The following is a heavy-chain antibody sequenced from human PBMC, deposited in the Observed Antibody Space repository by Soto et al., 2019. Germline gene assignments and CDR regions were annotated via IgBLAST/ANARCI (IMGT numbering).Heavy chain of an antibody. D-gene: IGHD3-10*01. CDR2: ISYDGSNK. CDR1: GFTFSSYG. J-gene: IGHJ4*02. V-gene: IGHV3-30*18. Sequence: QVQLVESGGGVVQPGRSLRLSCAASGFTFSSYGMHWVRQAPGKGLEWVAVISYDGSNKYYADSVKGRFTISRDNSKNTLYLQMNSLRAEDTAVYYCAEVLLWFGEFPVDYWGQGTLVTVSS. CDR3: AEVLLWFGEFPVDY.